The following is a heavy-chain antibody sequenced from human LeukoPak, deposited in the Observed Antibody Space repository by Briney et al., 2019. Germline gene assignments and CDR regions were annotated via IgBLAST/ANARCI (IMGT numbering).Heavy chain of an antibody. J-gene: IGHJ5*01. D-gene: IGHD2-15*01. Sequence: PGGSLRLSCAASGSTFSTYSMSWVRQAPGKGPEWLSYISTSSITKYYADSVKGRFTISRDDAKNSLSLQMNSLRADDTAVYYCAKEMGFCSGGSCYRWFDSWGQGTLVTVSS. CDR3: AKEMGFCSGGSCYRWFDS. CDR2: ISTSSITK. V-gene: IGHV3-48*01. CDR1: GSTFSTYS.